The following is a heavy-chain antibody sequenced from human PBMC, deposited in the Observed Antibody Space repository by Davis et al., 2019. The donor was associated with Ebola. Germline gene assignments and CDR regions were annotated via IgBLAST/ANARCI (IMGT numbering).Heavy chain of an antibody. D-gene: IGHD3-16*01. CDR3: ASRLVGAPDY. V-gene: IGHV4-59*08. Sequence: SETLSLTCTVSGGSISSYYWSWIRQPPGKGLEWIGYIYYSGSTYYNPSLKSRVTISVDTSKNQFSLKLSSVTAADTAVYYCASRLVGAPDYWGQGTLVTVSS. CDR1: GGSISSYY. J-gene: IGHJ4*02. CDR2: IYYSGST.